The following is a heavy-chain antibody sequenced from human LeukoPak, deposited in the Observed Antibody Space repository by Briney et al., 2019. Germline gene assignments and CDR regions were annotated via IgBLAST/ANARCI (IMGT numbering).Heavy chain of an antibody. V-gene: IGHV1-69*13. CDR2: IIPIFGTA. CDR3: ASSYSGYDYGPGVEYNWFDP. J-gene: IGHJ5*02. Sequence: SVKVSCKASGGTFSSYAISWVRQAPGQGLEWMGGIIPIFGTANYAQKFQGRVTITADESTSTAYMELSSLRSEDTAVYYCASSYSGYDYGPGVEYNWFDPWGQGTLVTVSS. D-gene: IGHD5-12*01. CDR1: GGTFSSYA.